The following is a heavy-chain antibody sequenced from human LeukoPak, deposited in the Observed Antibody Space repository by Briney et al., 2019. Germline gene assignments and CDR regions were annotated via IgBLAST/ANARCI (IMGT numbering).Heavy chain of an antibody. CDR3: AREGKYSYGFD. J-gene: IGHJ4*02. CDR2: ISYDGSNK. D-gene: IGHD5-18*01. CDR1: GFTFSSYA. Sequence: GGSLRLSCVASGFTFSSYAMHWVRQAPGKGLEWVAVISYDGSNKYYADSVKGRFTISRDNSKNTLYLQMNSLRAEDTAVYYCAREGKYSYGFDWGQGTLVTVSS. V-gene: IGHV3-30-3*01.